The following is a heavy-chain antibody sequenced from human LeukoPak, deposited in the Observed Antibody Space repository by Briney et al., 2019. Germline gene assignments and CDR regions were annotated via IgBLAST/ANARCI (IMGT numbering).Heavy chain of an antibody. CDR2: IWNDGSKK. J-gene: IGHJ4*02. CDR3: ARWVFEY. Sequence: PGRSLRLSCAASGFTFSSYGMHWVRQAPGKGLEWVAVIWNDGSKKYYADSVKGRFTISRDNSKNTVYLQMNSLRAEDTAVYYCARWVFEYWGQGTLVTVSS. V-gene: IGHV3-33*08. CDR1: GFTFSSYG.